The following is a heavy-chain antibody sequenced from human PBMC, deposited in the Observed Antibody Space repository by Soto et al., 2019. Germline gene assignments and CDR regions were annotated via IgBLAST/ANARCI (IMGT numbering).Heavy chain of an antibody. CDR1: GFTSSTYW. CDR3: ARVKSLAGHY. V-gene: IGHV3-7*05. J-gene: IGHJ4*02. Sequence: EVQLVESGGGLVQPGGSLRLSCAASGFTSSTYWMSWVRQAPGKGLEWVANIKQDGSDKYYVDSVKGRFTISRDNAKNSLYLQMNGLRAEDTAVYYCARVKSLAGHYWGQGTLVTVSS. D-gene: IGHD2-15*01. CDR2: IKQDGSDK.